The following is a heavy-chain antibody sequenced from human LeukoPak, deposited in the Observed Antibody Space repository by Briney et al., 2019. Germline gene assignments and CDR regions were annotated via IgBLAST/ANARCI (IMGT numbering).Heavy chain of an antibody. CDR1: GFTFSSYA. CDR3: ARDRPYGSGSYLDY. J-gene: IGHJ4*02. CDR2: ISYDGSNK. V-gene: IGHV3-30*04. D-gene: IGHD3-10*01. Sequence: QPGRSLRLSCAASGFTFSSYAMHWVRQAPGKGLEWVAVISYDGSNKYYADSVKGRFTISRDNSKNTLYLQMNSLRAEDTAVYYCARDRPYGSGSYLDYWGQGTLVTVSS.